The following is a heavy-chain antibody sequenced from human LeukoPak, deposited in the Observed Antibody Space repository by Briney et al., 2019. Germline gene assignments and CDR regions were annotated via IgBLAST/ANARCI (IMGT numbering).Heavy chain of an antibody. D-gene: IGHD3-22*01. CDR1: GFTFSDYY. CDR2: ISSSGSTI. J-gene: IGHJ4*02. Sequence: GGSLRLSCAASGFTFSDYYMSWIRQAPGKGLEWVSYISSSGSTIYYADSVKGRFTISGDNAKNSLYLQMNSLRAEDTAVYYCARVIAEYYYDSSGYYWDYFDYWGREPWSPSPQ. CDR3: ARVIAEYYYDSSGYYWDYFDY. V-gene: IGHV3-11*01.